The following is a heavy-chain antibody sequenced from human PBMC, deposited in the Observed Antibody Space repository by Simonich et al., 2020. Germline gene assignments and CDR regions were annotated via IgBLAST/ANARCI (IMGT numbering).Heavy chain of an antibody. D-gene: IGHD6-13*01. CDR2: RNSDGSST. CDR3: ARGGWGSSWYY. CDR1: GFTFSSYW. J-gene: IGHJ4*02. Sequence: EVQLVESGGGLVQPGGSLRLSCAASGFTFSSYWMHWVRQASGKGPGGHRGRQAPGKGRGWVSRRNSDGSSTSDADSVKGRFTISRDNAKNTLYLQMNSLRAEDTAVYYCARGGWGSSWYYWGQGTLVTVSS. V-gene: IGHV3-74*01.